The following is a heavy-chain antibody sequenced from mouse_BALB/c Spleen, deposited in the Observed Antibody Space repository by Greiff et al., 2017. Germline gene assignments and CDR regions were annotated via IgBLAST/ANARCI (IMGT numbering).Heavy chain of an antibody. CDR3: ARGEYGNLAWFAY. D-gene: IGHD2-1*01. J-gene: IGHJ3*01. CDR2: ISYSGST. V-gene: IGHV3-8*02. CDR1: GDSITSGY. Sequence: EVHLVESGPSLVKPSQTLSLTCSVTGDSITSGYWNWIRKFPGNKLEYMGYISYSGSTYYNPSLKSRISITRDTSKNQYYLQLNSVTTEDTATYYCARGEYGNLAWFAYWGQGTLVTVSA.